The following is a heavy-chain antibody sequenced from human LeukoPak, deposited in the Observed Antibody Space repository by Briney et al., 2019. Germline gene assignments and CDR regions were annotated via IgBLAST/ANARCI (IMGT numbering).Heavy chain of an antibody. CDR1: GFTFSSYA. V-gene: IGHV3-23*01. Sequence: GGSLRLSCAASGFTFSSYAMSWVRQAPGKGLEWVSSISGSGGSTYYADSVKGRFTISRDNSKNTLYLQMDSLRGEDTAVYYCAKDREGTIADYFDYWGQGTLVTVSS. J-gene: IGHJ4*02. CDR2: ISGSGGST. D-gene: IGHD1-7*01. CDR3: AKDREGTIADYFDY.